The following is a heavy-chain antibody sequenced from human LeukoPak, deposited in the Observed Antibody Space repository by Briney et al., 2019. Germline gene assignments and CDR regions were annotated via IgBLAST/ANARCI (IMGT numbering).Heavy chain of an antibody. CDR1: GHTFTSYG. V-gene: IGHV1-18*01. CDR2: ISAYNGNT. CDR3: ARDTAEKIAAAGTDWFDP. D-gene: IGHD6-13*01. J-gene: IGHJ5*02. Sequence: ASVKVSCKASGHTFTSYGISWVRQAPGQGLEWMGWISAYNGNTNYAQKLQGRVTMTTDTSTSTAYMELRSLRSDDTAVYYCARDTAEKIAAAGTDWFDPWGQGTLVTVSS.